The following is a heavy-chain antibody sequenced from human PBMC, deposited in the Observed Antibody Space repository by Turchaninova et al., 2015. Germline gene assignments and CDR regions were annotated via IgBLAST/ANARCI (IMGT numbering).Heavy chain of an antibody. CDR2: INAETGNT. Sequence: QVQXXXSGAGVQXPXASXXVSCKXSGYPFTTYAIHWVCQAPGQRLEWVAWINAETGNTKYSQKFQGRLTVTRDTSASTAYMILTSLRFEDTAVYYCARELDPSGYYFDYWGQGTLVTVSS. D-gene: IGHD3-22*01. CDR3: ARELDPSGYYFDY. CDR1: GYPFTTYA. J-gene: IGHJ4*02. V-gene: IGHV1-3*01.